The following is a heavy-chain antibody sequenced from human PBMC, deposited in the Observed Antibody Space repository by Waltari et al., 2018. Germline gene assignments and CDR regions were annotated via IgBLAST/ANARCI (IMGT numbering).Heavy chain of an antibody. CDR3: ARGGDYTFRY. CDR2: INHSGIN. V-gene: IGHV4-34*01. D-gene: IGHD4-4*01. CDR1: GGSFSVSV. Sequence: QVQLQQWGAGLLKPSETRSLTCAVYGGSFSVSVWSWIRQPPGKGLEWIGEINHSGINNYNPSLKSRVTISVDTSKNQFSLKLSSVTAADTAVYYCARGGDYTFRYWGQGTLVTVSS. J-gene: IGHJ4*02.